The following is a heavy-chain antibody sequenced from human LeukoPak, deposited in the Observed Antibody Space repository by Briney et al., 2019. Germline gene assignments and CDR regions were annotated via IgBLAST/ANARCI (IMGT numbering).Heavy chain of an antibody. CDR2: IYTSGST. D-gene: IGHD3-16*01. CDR3: ARGIGGWSDYYYYMDV. J-gene: IGHJ6*03. CDR1: GGSISSGSYY. Sequence: SETLPLTCTVSGGSISSGSYYWSWIRQPAGKGLEWIGRIYTSGSTNYNPSLKSRVTISGDTSKNQFSLKLSSVTAADTAVYYCARGIGGWSDYYYYMDVWGKGTTVTISS. V-gene: IGHV4-61*02.